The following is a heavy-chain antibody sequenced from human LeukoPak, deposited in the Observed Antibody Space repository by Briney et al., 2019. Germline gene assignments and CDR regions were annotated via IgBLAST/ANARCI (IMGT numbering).Heavy chain of an antibody. D-gene: IGHD5-18*01. Sequence: GESLKISCKGSGYSFTSYWISWVRQMPGKGLEWMGIFYPGDSDTRYSPSFQGQVTISADKSISTAYLQWSSLKASDTAMYYCARRDGYSSSEYYFDYWGQGTLVTVSS. J-gene: IGHJ4*02. CDR2: FYPGDSDT. CDR1: GYSFTSYW. CDR3: ARRDGYSSSEYYFDY. V-gene: IGHV5-51*01.